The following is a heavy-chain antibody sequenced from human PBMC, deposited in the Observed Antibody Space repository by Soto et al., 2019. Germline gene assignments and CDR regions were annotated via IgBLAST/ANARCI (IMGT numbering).Heavy chain of an antibody. V-gene: IGHV4-4*02. J-gene: IGHJ6*02. CDR3: ARAPDSSGYYPRWYSYGMDV. CDR1: GGSISSSNW. Sequence: QVQLQESGPGLVKPSGTLSLTCAVSGGSISSSNWWSWVRQPPGKGLEWIGEIYHSGSTNYNPSLQRRVTISVNKSKSQFSLKLSSVTAADTAVYYCARAPDSSGYYPRWYSYGMDVWGQGTTVTVSS. CDR2: IYHSGST. D-gene: IGHD3-22*01.